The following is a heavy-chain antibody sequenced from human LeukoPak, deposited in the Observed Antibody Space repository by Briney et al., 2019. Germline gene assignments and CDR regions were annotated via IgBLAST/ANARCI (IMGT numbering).Heavy chain of an antibody. J-gene: IGHJ5*02. CDR1: GFTFSSYA. CDR3: ARDRCSSTSCYNTPNWFDP. V-gene: IGHV3-23*01. D-gene: IGHD2-2*02. Sequence: GGSLRLSCAASGFTFSSYAMTWVRQAPGKGLEWVSGISSSGGSTYYADPVKGRFTISRDNAKNSVYLQMNSLRSEDTAFYHCARDRCSSTSCYNTPNWFDPWGQGTLVTVSS. CDR2: ISSSGGST.